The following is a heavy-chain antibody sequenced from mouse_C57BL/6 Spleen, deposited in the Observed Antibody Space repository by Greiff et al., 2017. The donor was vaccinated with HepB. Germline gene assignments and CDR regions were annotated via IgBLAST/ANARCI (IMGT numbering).Heavy chain of an antibody. CDR2: ISGGGGNT. D-gene: IGHD4-1*02. CDR1: GFTFSSYT. J-gene: IGHJ2*01. V-gene: IGHV5-9*01. Sequence: EVHLVESGGGLVKPGGSLKLSCAASGFTFSSYTMSWVRQTPEKRLEWVATISGGGGNTYYPDSVKGRFTISRDNAKNTLYLQMSSLRSEDTALYYCAREEANSYYFDYWGQGTTLTVSS. CDR3: AREEANSYYFDY.